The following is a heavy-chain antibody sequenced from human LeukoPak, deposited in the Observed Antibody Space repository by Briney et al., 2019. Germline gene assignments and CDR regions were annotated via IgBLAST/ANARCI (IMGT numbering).Heavy chain of an antibody. J-gene: IGHJ4*02. V-gene: IGHV4-59*08. D-gene: IGHD3-22*01. CDR3: ARTYDSSGYYFLFGY. CDR1: GGSISSYY. Sequence: PSETLSLTCTVSGGSISSYYWSWIRQPPGKGLEWIGYIYYSGSTNYNPSLKSRVTISVDTSKNQFSLKLSSVTAADTAVYYCARTYDSSGYYFLFGYWGQGTLVTVSS. CDR2: IYYSGST.